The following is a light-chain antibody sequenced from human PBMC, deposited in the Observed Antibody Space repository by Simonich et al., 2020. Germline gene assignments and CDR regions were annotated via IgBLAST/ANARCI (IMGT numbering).Light chain of an antibody. CDR2: DVS. CDR1: SSDVGGYNY. J-gene: IGLJ2*01. V-gene: IGLV2-14*01. Sequence: QSALTQPASVSGSPGQSITISCTGTSSDVGGYNYVSWYQQHPGKAPKLMIYDVSKRPSGVSNRFSGSKSGNTASLTISELQAEDEADYYCSSYTSGSTWVFGGGTKLTVL. CDR3: SSYTSGSTWV.